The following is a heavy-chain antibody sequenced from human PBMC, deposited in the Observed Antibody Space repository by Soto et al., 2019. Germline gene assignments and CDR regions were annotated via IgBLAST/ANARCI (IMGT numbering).Heavy chain of an antibody. CDR1: GGSISSSSYY. V-gene: IGHV4-39*01. Sequence: QLQLQESGPGLVKPSETLSLTCTVSGGSISSSSYYWGWIRQPPGKGLEWIGSIYYSGSTYYNPSLKSRVTISVDTSKNQFSLKLSSVTAADTAVYYCARQGRVTMVRGVIRLFDYWGQGTLVTVSS. CDR3: ARQGRVTMVRGVIRLFDY. D-gene: IGHD3-10*01. J-gene: IGHJ4*02. CDR2: IYYSGST.